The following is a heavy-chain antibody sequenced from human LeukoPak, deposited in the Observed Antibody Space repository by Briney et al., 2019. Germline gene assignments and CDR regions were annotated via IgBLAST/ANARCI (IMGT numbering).Heavy chain of an antibody. CDR2: IESTTDGGTT. D-gene: IGHD3-10*01. CDR1: GFSFSDAW. CDR3: TTYGSGRKFDY. V-gene: IGHV3-15*04. J-gene: IGHJ4*02. Sequence: GGSLRLSCAASGFSFSDAWMSWVRQIPGKGLEWVGRIESTTDGGTTDYAAPVKGRFTISRDDSTNTLYLQMNSLKSEDTAVYYCTTYGSGRKFDYWGQGILVTVSS.